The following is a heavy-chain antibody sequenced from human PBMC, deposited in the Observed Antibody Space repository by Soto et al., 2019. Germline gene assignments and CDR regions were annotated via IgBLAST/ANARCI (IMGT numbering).Heavy chain of an antibody. CDR1: ECTFVSYS. CDR2: ISSSSSYI. D-gene: IGHD6-6*01. V-gene: IGHV3-21*04. CDR3: ARVPVSENTTCSAP. Sequence: GGSLSLSYGASECTFVSYSMHWVRQDPGKGLEWVSSISSSSSYIYYADSVKGRFTISRDNAKNSLYLQMKSLRAEDTAVFYCARVPVSENTTCSAPWVKGTSVTV. J-gene: IGHJ5*02.